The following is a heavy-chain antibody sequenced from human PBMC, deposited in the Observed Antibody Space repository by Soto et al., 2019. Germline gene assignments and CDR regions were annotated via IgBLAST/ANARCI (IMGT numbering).Heavy chain of an antibody. CDR1: GFSLSTSGMR. Sequence: SGPTLVNPTQTLTLTCTFSGFSLSTSGMRVSWIRQPPGKALEWLARIDWDDDKFYSTSLKTRLTISKDTSKNQVVLTMTNMDPVDTATYYCAGGSGYYRDFDYCGHRTLVTVSS. CDR3: AGGSGYYRDFDY. D-gene: IGHD3-22*01. CDR2: IDWDDDK. V-gene: IGHV2-70*04. J-gene: IGHJ4*01.